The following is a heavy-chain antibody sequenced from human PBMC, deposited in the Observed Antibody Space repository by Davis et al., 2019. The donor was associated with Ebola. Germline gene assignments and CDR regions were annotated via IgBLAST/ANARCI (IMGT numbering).Heavy chain of an antibody. CDR1: GGSFSGYY. D-gene: IGHD5-18*01. CDR2: INHSGRI. V-gene: IGHV4-34*01. J-gene: IGHJ5*02. CDR3: AREGGYSFGYWRDNWFDP. Sequence: MPSETLSLTCAVYGGSFSGYYWTWIRQPPGKGLEWIGEINHSGRINYNPSLKSRVTISVDTSKNQFSLKLSFVTAADTAVYYCAREGGYSFGYWRDNWFDPWGQGTLVTVSS.